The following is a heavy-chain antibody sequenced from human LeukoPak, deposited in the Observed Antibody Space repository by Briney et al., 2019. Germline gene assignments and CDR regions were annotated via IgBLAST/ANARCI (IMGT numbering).Heavy chain of an antibody. D-gene: IGHD6-19*01. Sequence: PGGSLRLSCAASGFTFSSYSMNWVRQAPGKGLEWVSSISSSSSYIYYADSVKGRFTISRDNAKNSLYLQMNSLRAEDTAVYYCARDLLGSGWYITIPGIDYWGQGTLVTVSS. CDR3: ARDLLGSGWYITIPGIDY. V-gene: IGHV3-21*01. CDR2: ISSSSSYI. CDR1: GFTFSSYS. J-gene: IGHJ4*02.